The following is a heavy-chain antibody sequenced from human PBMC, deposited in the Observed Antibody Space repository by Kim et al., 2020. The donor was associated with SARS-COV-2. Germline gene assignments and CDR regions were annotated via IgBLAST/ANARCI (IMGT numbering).Heavy chain of an antibody. Sequence: GGSLRLSCAASGFTFSSFGMHWVRQAPGKGLEWVAVVWYDGTNKYYAESVKGRFTISRDNSQDTLYLQMNSLRAEDTALYYCARGRGASAAGFDYWGQGTLVTVSS. J-gene: IGHJ4*02. D-gene: IGHD6-13*01. CDR2: VWYDGTNK. CDR1: GFTFSSFG. CDR3: ARGRGASAAGFDY. V-gene: IGHV3-33*01.